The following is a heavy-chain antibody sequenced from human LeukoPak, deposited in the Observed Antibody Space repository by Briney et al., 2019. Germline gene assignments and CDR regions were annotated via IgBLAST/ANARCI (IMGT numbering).Heavy chain of an antibody. V-gene: IGHV4-39*07. D-gene: IGHD3-22*01. CDR1: GGSISSSSYY. J-gene: IGHJ4*02. CDR3: ARQSKNYYDSSGYKNFDY. CDR2: IYYSGST. Sequence: SETLSLTCTVSGGSISSSSYYWGWIRRPPGKGLEWIGSIYYSGSTYYNPSLKSRVTISVDTSKNQFSLKLSSVAAADTAVYYCARQSKNYYDSSGYKNFDYWGQGTLVTVSS.